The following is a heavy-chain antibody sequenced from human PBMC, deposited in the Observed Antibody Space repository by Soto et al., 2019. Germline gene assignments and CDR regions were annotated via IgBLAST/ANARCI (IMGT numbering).Heavy chain of an antibody. V-gene: IGHV1-69*01. CDR2: IIPIFGTA. D-gene: IGHD3-10*01. CDR1: GGTFSSYA. Sequence: QVQLVQSGAEGKKPGSSVKVSCKASGGTFSSYAISWVRQAPGQGLEWMGGIIPIFGTANYAQKFQGRVTSTADESTSTAYMELSSLRSEDTAVYYCARPSRYYYGSGSEYFQHWGQGTLVTVSS. J-gene: IGHJ1*01. CDR3: ARPSRYYYGSGSEYFQH.